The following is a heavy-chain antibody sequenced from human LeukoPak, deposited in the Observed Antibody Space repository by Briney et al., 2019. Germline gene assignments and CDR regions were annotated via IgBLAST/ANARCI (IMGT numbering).Heavy chain of an antibody. CDR3: ARGVELWLNYYYYYYMDV. V-gene: IGHV4-34*01. CDR2: INHSGNT. CDR1: GGSFSDYY. D-gene: IGHD3-10*01. J-gene: IGHJ6*03. Sequence: SETLSLTCAVYGGSFSDYYWSWIRQPPGKGLEWIGEINHSGNTNYNPSLKSRVTISVDTSKNQSSLKLTSVTAADTAVYYCARGVELWLNYYYYYYMDVWGKGTTVTVSS.